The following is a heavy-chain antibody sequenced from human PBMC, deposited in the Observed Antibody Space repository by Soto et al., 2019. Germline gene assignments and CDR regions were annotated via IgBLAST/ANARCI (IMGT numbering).Heavy chain of an antibody. V-gene: IGHV3-33*01. CDR1: GFTFSSYA. CDR3: ARRGEWLSTALNYYYYGMDV. CDR2: IWYDGTNK. D-gene: IGHD3-3*01. Sequence: QVQLVESGGGVVQPGRSLRLSCAASGFTFSSYAMHWVRQAPGKGLEWVAVIWYDGTNKYYADSVKGRFTISRDNSKNTLYLQMKSLRAEDTAVYYCARRGEWLSTALNYYYYGMDVWGQGTTVTVSS. J-gene: IGHJ6*02.